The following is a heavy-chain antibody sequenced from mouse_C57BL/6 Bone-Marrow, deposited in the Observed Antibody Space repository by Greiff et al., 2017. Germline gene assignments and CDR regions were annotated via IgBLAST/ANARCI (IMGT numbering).Heavy chain of an antibody. Sequence: QVQLQQPGAELVMPGASVKLSCKASGYTFTSYWMHWVKQRPGQGLEWIGELDHSDSYTNYNQKFKGKSTLTVDKSSSTAYMQLSSLTSEDAAVYYCARNYYGSSYFDYWGQGTTRTVSS. V-gene: IGHV1-69*01. CDR3: ARNYYGSSYFDY. CDR1: GYTFTSYW. D-gene: IGHD1-1*01. CDR2: LDHSDSYT. J-gene: IGHJ2*01.